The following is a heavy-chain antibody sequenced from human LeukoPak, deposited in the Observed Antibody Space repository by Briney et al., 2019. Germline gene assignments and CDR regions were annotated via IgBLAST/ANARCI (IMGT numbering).Heavy chain of an antibody. CDR1: GFTFSSYA. J-gene: IGHJ4*02. CDR3: ARSYTSSSGTARDY. CDR2: ISSSSSTI. D-gene: IGHD6-6*01. V-gene: IGHV3-48*04. Sequence: GGSLRLSCAASGFTFSSYAMSWVRQAPGKGLEWVSYISSSSSTIYYADSVKGRFTISRDNAKNSLYLQMSSLRAEDTAVYYCARSYTSSSGTARDYWGQGTLVTVSS.